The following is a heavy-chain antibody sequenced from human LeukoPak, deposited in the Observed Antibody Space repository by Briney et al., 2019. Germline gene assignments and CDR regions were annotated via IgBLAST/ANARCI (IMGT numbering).Heavy chain of an antibody. CDR1: GGSISSSSYY. D-gene: IGHD3-10*01. CDR3: TSGSLGDYYYYGMDV. V-gene: IGHV4-39*07. CDR2: IYYSGST. Sequence: SETLSLTCTVSGGSISSSSYYWGWIRQPPGKGLEWIGSIYYSGSTNYNPSLKSRVTISVDTSKNQFSLKLSSVTAADTAVYYCTSGSLGDYYYYGMDVWGQGTTVTVSS. J-gene: IGHJ6*02.